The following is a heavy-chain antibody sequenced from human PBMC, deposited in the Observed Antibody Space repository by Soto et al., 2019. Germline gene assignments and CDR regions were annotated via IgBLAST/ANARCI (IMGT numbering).Heavy chain of an antibody. CDR2: ISYDGSNK. Sequence: QVQLVESGGGVVQPGRSLRLSCAASGFTFSSYGMHWVRQAPGKGLEWVAVISYDGSNKHYADSVKGRFTISRDNPKNTLYLQMNSLRAEDTAVYYCARSPYSVSYLAYFDYGGQGTLVTVTS. CDR3: ARSPYSVSYLAYFDY. CDR1: GFTFSSYG. J-gene: IGHJ4*02. D-gene: IGHD1-26*01. V-gene: IGHV3-30*03.